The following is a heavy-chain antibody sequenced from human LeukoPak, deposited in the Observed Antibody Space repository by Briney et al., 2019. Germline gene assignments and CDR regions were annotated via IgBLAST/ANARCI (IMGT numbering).Heavy chain of an antibody. J-gene: IGHJ5*02. Sequence: PSETLSLTCAVYGGSFSGYYWSWIRQPPGKGLEWIGEINHSGSTNYNPSLKSRVTISVDTSKNQFSLKLSSVTAADTAVYYCARVLYYDFWSGYSPGFHNWFDPWGQGTLVTVSS. CDR1: GGSFSGYY. CDR3: ARVLYYDFWSGYSPGFHNWFDP. V-gene: IGHV4-34*01. D-gene: IGHD3-3*01. CDR2: INHSGST.